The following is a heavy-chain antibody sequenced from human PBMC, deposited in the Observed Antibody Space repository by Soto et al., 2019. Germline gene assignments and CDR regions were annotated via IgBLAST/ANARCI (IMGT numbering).Heavy chain of an antibody. Sequence: EVQLVESAGGLVQPGGSLRLSCAASGYTFSSFRMHWVRQVPGKGLVWVSRINSDGSSTTYADSVKGRFTISRDNAKNTLYLQMNSLRAEDTAVYYCTRAAWDCTSASCLINHWGQGTLVTVSS. D-gene: IGHD2-2*01. CDR1: GYTFSSFR. J-gene: IGHJ5*02. V-gene: IGHV3-74*03. CDR2: INSDGSST. CDR3: TRAAWDCTSASCLINH.